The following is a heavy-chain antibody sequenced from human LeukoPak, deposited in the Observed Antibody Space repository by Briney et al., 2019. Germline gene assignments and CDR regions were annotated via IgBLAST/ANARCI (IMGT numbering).Heavy chain of an antibody. Sequence: GGSLRLSCAASGFTFSSYAMHWVRQAPGKGLEWVAVISYDGSNKYYADSVKGRFTISRDNSKNTLYLQMNSLRAEDTAVYYCASVFMIVPNDDHWGQGTLVTVSS. CDR1: GFTFSSYA. J-gene: IGHJ4*02. V-gene: IGHV3-30-3*01. D-gene: IGHD3-22*01. CDR2: ISYDGSNK. CDR3: ASVFMIVPNDDH.